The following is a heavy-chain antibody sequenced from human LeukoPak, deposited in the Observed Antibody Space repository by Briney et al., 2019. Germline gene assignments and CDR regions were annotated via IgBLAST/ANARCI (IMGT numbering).Heavy chain of an antibody. D-gene: IGHD6-19*01. CDR3: ARDGAVAGTAYPEY. Sequence: ASVKVSCKASGYTFTGYYMHWVRQAPGQGLEWMGWINPNSGGTDYAQKFQGRVTMTRDTSISTAYMELSRLTSDDAAVYYCARDGAVAGTAYPEYWGQGTLVTVSS. J-gene: IGHJ4*02. CDR2: INPNSGGT. V-gene: IGHV1-2*02. CDR1: GYTFTGYY.